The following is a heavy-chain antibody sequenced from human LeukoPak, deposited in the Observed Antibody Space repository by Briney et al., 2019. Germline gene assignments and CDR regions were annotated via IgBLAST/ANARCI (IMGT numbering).Heavy chain of an antibody. D-gene: IGHD3-22*01. J-gene: IGHJ3*02. V-gene: IGHV1-46*01. CDR3: ARGEAFGLLLPDAFDI. CDR2: INPSGGST. CDR1: GYTFTSYY. Sequence: ASVKVSCKASGYTFTSYYKHWVRQAPGQGLEWMGIINPSGGSTSYAQKFQGRVTMTRDTSTSTVYMELSSLRSEDTAVYYCARGEAFGLLLPDAFDIWGQGTMVTVSS.